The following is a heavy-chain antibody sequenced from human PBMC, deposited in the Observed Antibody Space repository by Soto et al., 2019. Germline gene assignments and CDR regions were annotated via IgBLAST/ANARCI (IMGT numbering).Heavy chain of an antibody. Sequence: GESLKISCTGSGYNFANDWIAWVRQMPGKGLEWVGIISPRDSDIRYSPSFQGQVTISADKSISTAYLQLNSLKASDSAIYYCARRLAVAGTLVWFDPWGQGTPVTVSS. D-gene: IGHD6-19*01. J-gene: IGHJ5*02. CDR3: ARRLAVAGTLVWFDP. V-gene: IGHV5-51*01. CDR2: ISPRDSDI. CDR1: GYNFANDW.